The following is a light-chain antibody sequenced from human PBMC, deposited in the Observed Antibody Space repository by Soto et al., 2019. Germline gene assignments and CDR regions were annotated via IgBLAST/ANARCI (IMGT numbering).Light chain of an antibody. Sequence: DIQLTQSPSFLSASIGDRVTITCRASQGISGYLAWYQQTPGKAPKLLIYAASTLQSGVPSRFSGSGSGTEFTLTISSLQPEDFASYYCQQGYSTRWTFGQGTRVEIK. V-gene: IGKV1-9*01. CDR2: AAS. CDR1: QGISGY. CDR3: QQGYSTRWT. J-gene: IGKJ1*01.